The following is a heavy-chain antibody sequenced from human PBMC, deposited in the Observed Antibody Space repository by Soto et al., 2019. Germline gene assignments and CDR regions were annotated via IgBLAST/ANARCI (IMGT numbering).Heavy chain of an antibody. D-gene: IGHD6-19*01. CDR2: ISGSGGST. Sequence: GGSLRLSCAASGFTFSSYAMSWVRQAPGKGLEWVSAISGSGGSTYYADSVKGRFTISRDNSKNTLYLQMNSLRAEDTAVYYCAKPSGIAVAGQRNPWGYYYGMDVWGQGTTVTVSS. V-gene: IGHV3-23*01. J-gene: IGHJ6*02. CDR1: GFTFSSYA. CDR3: AKPSGIAVAGQRNPWGYYYGMDV.